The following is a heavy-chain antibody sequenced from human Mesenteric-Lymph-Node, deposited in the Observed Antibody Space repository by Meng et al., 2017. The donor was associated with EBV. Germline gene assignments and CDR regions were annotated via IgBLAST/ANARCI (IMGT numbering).Heavy chain of an antibody. J-gene: IGHJ4*02. CDR1: GGSFSNYF. D-gene: IGHD3-10*01. V-gene: IGHV4-34*01. CDR3: ARPRIRYGSGSYYY. Sequence: QVQLQHWGAGLLKPSETLSLSCAVHGGSFSNYFWTWIRQASGKGLEWVGEINHSGSTKYNPSLKSRVTISVDTSKNQISLNLNSVTAADTAVYYCARPRIRYGSGSYYYWGQGTLVTVSS. CDR2: INHSGST.